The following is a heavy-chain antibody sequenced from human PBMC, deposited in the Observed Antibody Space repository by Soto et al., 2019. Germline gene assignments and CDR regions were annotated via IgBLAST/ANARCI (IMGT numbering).Heavy chain of an antibody. D-gene: IGHD6-13*01. Sequence: QVQLVQSGAEVKKPGASVKVSCKASGYTFTSYGISWVRQAPGQGLEWMGWISAYNGNTNYAQKLQGKVTMTTDTSTRTAYMVRRSLRSDDTAVYYCARDKSSSWVDDAFDIWGQGTMVTVSS. V-gene: IGHV1-18*01. CDR3: ARDKSSSWVDDAFDI. CDR2: ISAYNGNT. J-gene: IGHJ3*02. CDR1: GYTFTSYG.